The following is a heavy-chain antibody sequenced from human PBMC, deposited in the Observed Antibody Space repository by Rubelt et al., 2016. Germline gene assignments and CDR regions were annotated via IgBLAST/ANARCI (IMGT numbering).Heavy chain of an antibody. J-gene: IGHJ5*02. V-gene: IGHV1-3*01. CDR1: GYTFTSYA. CDR2: LNAGTGNT. CDR3: ARGLGLGYSSSWFNWFDP. D-gene: IGHD6-13*01. Sequence: QVQLVQSGAEVKKPGASVQVSCKASGYTFTSYAMHWVRHAPGQRLAWMGRLNAGTGNTNYSQKFQGRVTITRDTSASTAYMELSSLRSEDTAVYYCARGLGLGYSSSWFNWFDPWGQGTLVTVSS.